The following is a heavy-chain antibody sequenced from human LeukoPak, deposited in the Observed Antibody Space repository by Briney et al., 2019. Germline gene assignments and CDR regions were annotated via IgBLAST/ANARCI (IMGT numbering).Heavy chain of an antibody. V-gene: IGHV3-21*01. CDR3: VRDLTSIAAAGPDAFDI. Sequence: PGGSLRLSCAASGFTFSSYSMNWVRQAPGKRLEWVSSISSSSSYIYYADSVKGRFTISRDNAKNSLYLQMNSLRAEDTAVYNCVRDLTSIAAAGPDAFDIWGQGTMVTVSS. D-gene: IGHD6-13*01. CDR1: GFTFSSYS. J-gene: IGHJ3*02. CDR2: ISSSSSYI.